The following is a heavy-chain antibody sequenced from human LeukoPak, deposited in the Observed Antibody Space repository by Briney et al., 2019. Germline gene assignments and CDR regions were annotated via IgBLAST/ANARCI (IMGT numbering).Heavy chain of an antibody. CDR1: GFTFSSYA. CDR2: ISGSGGST. V-gene: IGHV3-23*01. Sequence: PGGSLRLSCAATGFTFSSYAMSWVRQAPWKGLEWVSAISGSGGSTYYVDSVKGRFTISRDNSKKKLYLQMNSLTAKDTAVYYCAKDSNDYGGNSVSHFQHLGQGTLVTVSS. D-gene: IGHD4-23*01. CDR3: AKDSNDYGGNSVSHFQH. J-gene: IGHJ1*01.